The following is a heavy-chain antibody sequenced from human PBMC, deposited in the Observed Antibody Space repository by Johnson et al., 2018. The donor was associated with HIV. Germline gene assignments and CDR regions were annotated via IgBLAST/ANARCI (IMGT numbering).Heavy chain of an antibody. CDR3: ARDREQLVRYSFDI. D-gene: IGHD6-6*01. J-gene: IGHJ3*02. CDR2: ISYDGSNK. Sequence: QVQLVESGGGLVQPGGSLRLSCAASGFTFSSYAMSWVRQAPGKWLEWVAVISYDGSNKYYADSVKGRFTISRDNSKNTLYLQMNSLRAEDTAVYYCARDREQLVRYSFDIWGQGTMVTVSS. CDR1: GFTFSSYA. V-gene: IGHV3-30*04.